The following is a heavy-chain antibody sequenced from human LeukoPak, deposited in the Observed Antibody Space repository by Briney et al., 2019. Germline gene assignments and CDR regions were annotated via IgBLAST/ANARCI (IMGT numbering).Heavy chain of an antibody. J-gene: IGHJ3*02. D-gene: IGHD3-22*01. Sequence: PSETLSLTCTVSGGSISSGGYYWSWIRQHPGKGLEWIGYIYYSGSTYYNPSLKSRVTISVDTSKNQFSLRLSSVTAADTAVYYCARALFDDSSGYQAFDIWGQGTMVTVSS. V-gene: IGHV4-31*03. CDR1: GGSISSGGYY. CDR2: IYYSGST. CDR3: ARALFDDSSGYQAFDI.